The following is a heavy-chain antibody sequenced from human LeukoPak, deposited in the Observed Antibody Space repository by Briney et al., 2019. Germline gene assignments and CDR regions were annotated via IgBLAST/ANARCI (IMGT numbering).Heavy chain of an antibody. D-gene: IGHD2-21*01. CDR2: INYSGNT. V-gene: IGHV4-59*01. J-gene: IGHJ4*02. CDR3: AKGGESYFDY. Sequence: SETLSLTCTVSGGSIRTNYWSWIRQTPGKGLEWIAYINYSGNTNNNPSLKSRVTISVATSKSQFSLKLSSVAAADTAVYYCAKGGESYFDYWGQGTLVTVSS. CDR1: GGSIRTNY.